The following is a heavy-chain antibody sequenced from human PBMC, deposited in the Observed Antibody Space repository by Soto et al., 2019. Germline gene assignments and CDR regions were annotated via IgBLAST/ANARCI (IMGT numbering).Heavy chain of an antibody. J-gene: IGHJ4*02. CDR1: GRTFSSYA. V-gene: IGHV1-69*13. CDR3: ATPRYAYSSSWYYFDY. D-gene: IGHD6-13*01. CDR2: IIPIFGTA. Sequence: GASVKVSCKASGRTFSSYAISWVRQAPGQGLEWMGGIIPIFGTANYAQKFQGRVTITADESTSTAYMELSSLRSEDTAVYYCATPRYAYSSSWYYFDYWGQGTLVTVSS.